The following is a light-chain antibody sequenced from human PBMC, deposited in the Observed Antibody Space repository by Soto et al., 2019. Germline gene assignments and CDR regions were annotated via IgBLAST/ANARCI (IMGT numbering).Light chain of an antibody. CDR2: KAS. V-gene: IGKV1-5*03. CDR1: QSISGW. J-gene: IGKJ1*01. Sequence: DIQMTQSPSTLSASVGDRATITCRASQSISGWLAWYQQKPGKAPKLLIYKASSLKSGVPSRFSGSGSGTEFTLTIRSLQPDDSATYYCQQYHSFPVTFGQGTKVDIK. CDR3: QQYHSFPVT.